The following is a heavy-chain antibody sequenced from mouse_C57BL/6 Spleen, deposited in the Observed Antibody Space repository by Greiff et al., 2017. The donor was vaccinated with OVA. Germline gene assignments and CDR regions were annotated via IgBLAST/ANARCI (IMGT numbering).Heavy chain of an antibody. D-gene: IGHD2-1*01. J-gene: IGHJ4*01. CDR2: IYPGDGDT. CDR3: ARSGYYGTNYAMDY. Sequence: QVQLKESGAELVKPGASVKISCKASGYAFSSYWMNWVKQRPGKGLEWIGQIYPGDGDTNYNGKFKGKATLTADKSSSTAYMQLSSLTSEDSAVYFCARSGYYGTNYAMDYWGQGTSVTVSS. CDR1: GYAFSSYW. V-gene: IGHV1-80*01.